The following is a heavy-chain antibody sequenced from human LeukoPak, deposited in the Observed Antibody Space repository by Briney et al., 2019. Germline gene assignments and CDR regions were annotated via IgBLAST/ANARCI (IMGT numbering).Heavy chain of an antibody. V-gene: IGHV4-39*01. CDR1: GGSISSSSYY. CDR2: IYHSGST. J-gene: IGHJ4*02. Sequence: PSETLSLTCTVSGGSISSSSYYWGWIRQPPGKGLEWIGSIYHSGSTYYNPSLKSRVTISVDTSKNQFSLKLSSVTAADTAVYYCARQRTRELPFDYWGQGTLVTVSS. CDR3: ARQRTRELPFDY. D-gene: IGHD1-26*01.